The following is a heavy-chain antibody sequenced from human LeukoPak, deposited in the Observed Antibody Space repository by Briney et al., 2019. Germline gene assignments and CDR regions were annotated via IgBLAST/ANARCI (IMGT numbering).Heavy chain of an antibody. D-gene: IGHD1-26*01. CDR1: GFTFSTYG. J-gene: IGHJ3*02. CDR3: VRSRLGGDAFDM. CDR2: IWYDGSNK. V-gene: IGHV3-33*01. Sequence: PGGSLRLSCAASGFTFSTYGMHWVRQAPGKGLEWVAVIWYDGSNKNYADSVKGRVTISRDNSKNTLDLQMNSLRVEDTAVYYCVRSRLGGDAFDMWGQGTMVTVSS.